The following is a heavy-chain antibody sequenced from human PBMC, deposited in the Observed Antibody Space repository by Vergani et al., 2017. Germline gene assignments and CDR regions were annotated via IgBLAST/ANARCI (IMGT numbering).Heavy chain of an antibody. D-gene: IGHD6-13*01. Sequence: QVQLQESGPGLVKPSQTLSLTCTVSGGSISSGSHYWSWIRQPAGKGLEWIVRIYTSGSTNYNPSLKSRVTMSVDTSKNQFSLKLSSVTAADTAVYYCARGSAAGTYNWGQGTLVTVSS. J-gene: IGHJ4*02. V-gene: IGHV4-61*02. CDR2: IYTSGST. CDR1: GGSISSGSHY. CDR3: ARGSAAGTYN.